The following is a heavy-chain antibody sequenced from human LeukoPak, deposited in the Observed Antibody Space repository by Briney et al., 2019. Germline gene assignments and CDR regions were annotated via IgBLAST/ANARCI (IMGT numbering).Heavy chain of an antibody. CDR2: ISAYNGNT. J-gene: IGHJ4*02. CDR3: ARDLFSIGYYYDSSGSVPDY. D-gene: IGHD3-22*01. V-gene: IGHV1-18*01. Sequence: ASVTVSCTASGYTFTSYGISWVRQAPGQGLEWMGWISAYNGNTNYAQKLQGRVTMTTDTSTSTAYMELRSLRSDDTAVYYCARDLFSIGYYYDSSGSVPDYWGQGTLDTVSS. CDR1: GYTFTSYG.